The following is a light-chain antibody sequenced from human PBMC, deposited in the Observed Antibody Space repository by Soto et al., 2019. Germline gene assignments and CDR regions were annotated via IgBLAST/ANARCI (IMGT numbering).Light chain of an antibody. CDR1: QSISHY. CDR2: YAS. CDR3: QQYKSDST. J-gene: IGKJ2*01. Sequence: DIQMTQSPASLSASVGDRVTITCRASQSISHYLAWYQQKPGKAPKLLIYYASTLQGGIPLRFSGSGSGTKFTLIISSLQPDDFATYYCQQYKSDSTFGQGTKLGSK. V-gene: IGKV1-5*01.